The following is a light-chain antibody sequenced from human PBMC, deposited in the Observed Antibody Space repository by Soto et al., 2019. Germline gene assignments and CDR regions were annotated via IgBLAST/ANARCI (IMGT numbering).Light chain of an antibody. CDR2: SAS. V-gene: IGKV3-15*01. J-gene: IGKJ1*01. CDR3: QQYHNWPRGK. Sequence: EILMTHSPATLSVSPGERDTLSCRANQSVSSTLPWYQQQPGQAPRRILSSASTRATGIPARFSRSGSGPEFTLTISSLQSEDFAVDYSQQYHNWPRGKLGQGTKV. CDR1: QSVSST.